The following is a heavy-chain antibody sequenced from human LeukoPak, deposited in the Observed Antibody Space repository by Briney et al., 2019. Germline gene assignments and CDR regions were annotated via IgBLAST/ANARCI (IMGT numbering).Heavy chain of an antibody. CDR1: GGSLSIYY. CDR3: ARGDSSGYRY. Sequence: SETLSLTCTVSGGSLSIYYWTWIRQPPGKGLEWIGYIDYSGSTNYNASIKSRVTMSVDTSKNQFSLKLNSVTAADTAVYYCARGDSSGYRYWGQGTLVTVSS. D-gene: IGHD3-22*01. V-gene: IGHV4-59*01. J-gene: IGHJ4*02. CDR2: IDYSGST.